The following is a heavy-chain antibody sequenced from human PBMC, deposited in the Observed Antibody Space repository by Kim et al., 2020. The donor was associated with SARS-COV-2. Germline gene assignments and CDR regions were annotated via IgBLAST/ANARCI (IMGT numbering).Heavy chain of an antibody. D-gene: IGHD6-19*01. V-gene: IGHV4-34*01. J-gene: IGHJ4*02. CDR3: ARGLGSGWNY. CDR2: INHSGST. Sequence: SETLSLTCAVYGGSFSGYYWSWIRQPPGKGLEWIGEINHSGSTNYNPSLKSRVTISVDTSKNQFSLKLSSVTAADTAVYYCARGLGSGWNYWGQGTLVTV. CDR1: GGSFSGYY.